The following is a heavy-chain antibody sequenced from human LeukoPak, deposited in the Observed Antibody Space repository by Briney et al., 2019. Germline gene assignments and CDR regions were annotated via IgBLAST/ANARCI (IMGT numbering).Heavy chain of an antibody. V-gene: IGHV4-4*02. CDR3: ASLFRGPSYYGMDV. CDR2: IYHSGST. CDR1: GGSISSSNW. J-gene: IGHJ6*02. Sequence: SETLSLTCAVSGGSISSSNWWSWVRQPPGKGLEWIGEIYHSGSTNYNPSLKSRVTISVDKSKNQFSLKLSSVTAADTAVYYCASLFRGPSYYGMDVWGQGTTVTVSS. D-gene: IGHD3-10*01.